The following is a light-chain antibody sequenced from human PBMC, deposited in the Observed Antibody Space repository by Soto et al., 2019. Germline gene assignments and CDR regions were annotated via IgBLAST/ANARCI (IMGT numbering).Light chain of an antibody. V-gene: IGKV3-20*01. CDR1: QSISSSY. CDR2: AVS. J-gene: IGKJ1*01. CDR3: QQYDSSPWT. Sequence: DIVLTQSPGTLSLSPGERATLSCRASQSISSSYLAWYQQTPGQAPRLLIYAVSNRATGIPDRFSGSGAGTAFTLTISRLEPEDFAVYYCQQYDSSPWTFGQGTKVEIK.